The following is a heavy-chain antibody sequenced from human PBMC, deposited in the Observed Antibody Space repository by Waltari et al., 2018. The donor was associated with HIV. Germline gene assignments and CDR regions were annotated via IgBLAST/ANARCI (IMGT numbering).Heavy chain of an antibody. Sequence: QVHLVQSGAEVKTPGSSVTVSCKASGGAFVSHSFSWVRQAPGQGLEWMGRTIPMFGTANYARKFQGRVTITADKSTTTAYMELNGLRIDDTAVYYCASARETMGVDFDSWGQGTLVTVS. D-gene: IGHD3-3*01. V-gene: IGHV1-69*08. CDR2: TIPMFGTA. J-gene: IGHJ5*01. CDR1: GGAFVSHS. CDR3: ASARETMGVDFDS.